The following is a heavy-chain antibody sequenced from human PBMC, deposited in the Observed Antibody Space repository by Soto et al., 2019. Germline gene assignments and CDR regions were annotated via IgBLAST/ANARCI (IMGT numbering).Heavy chain of an antibody. D-gene: IGHD1-26*01. V-gene: IGHV1-46*01. CDR1: RDTFTSYY. J-gene: IGHJ5*02. Sequence: GASVKVSCKAPRDTFTSYYINWVRQAPGQGLEWMGVINPHGGSTAYAQKFKGRVTLTRDTSASTVYMEVSSLTPEDTAMYYCARSSGGKVGIIIEGTNWFAPWGQGTLVTV. CDR2: INPHGGST. CDR3: ARSSGGKVGIIIEGTNWFAP.